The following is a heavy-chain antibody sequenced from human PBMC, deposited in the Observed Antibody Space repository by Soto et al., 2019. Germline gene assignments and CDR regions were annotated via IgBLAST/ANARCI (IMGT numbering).Heavy chain of an antibody. CDR2: LIGGHYGT. V-gene: IGHV3-23*01. J-gene: IGHJ5*02. CDR3: AKGKSTGDIDWFDP. CDR1: GFTLQNYA. Sequence: GGSLRLSCTASGFTLQNYAMAWVRQAPGKGLEWVSTLIGGHYGTAYSYSVKGRLTVSRDNSKNCLYLQMNSLGVEDTAMYFCAKGKSTGDIDWFDPWGQGSLVTVSS. D-gene: IGHD3-10*01.